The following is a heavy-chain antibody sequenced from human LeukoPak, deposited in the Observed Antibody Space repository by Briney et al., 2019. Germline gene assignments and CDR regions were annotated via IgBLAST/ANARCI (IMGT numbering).Heavy chain of an antibody. V-gene: IGHV4-34*01. CDR3: ARKNQWLAQFDY. Sequence: SETPSLTCAVYGGSFSGYYWSWIRQPPGKGLEWIGEINHSGSTNYNPSLKSRVTISVDTSKNQFSLKLSSVTAADTAVYYCARKNQWLAQFDYWGQGTLVTVSS. J-gene: IGHJ4*02. D-gene: IGHD6-19*01. CDR2: INHSGST. CDR1: GGSFSGYY.